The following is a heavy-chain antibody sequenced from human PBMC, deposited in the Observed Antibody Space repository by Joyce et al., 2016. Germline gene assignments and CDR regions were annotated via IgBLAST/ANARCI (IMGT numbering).Heavy chain of an antibody. CDR1: GASFSGNH. CDR2: VHPGEST. J-gene: IGHJ6*02. Sequence: QVQLQQWGAGLLKPSETLSLTCIVHGASFSGNHWHWGRQPPGKGLEWIGAVHPGESTTYSPYLKSRVTIVVDTSKSQFSLDLRSVTAADTAVYYCARGALPRPTYSVTQNHYYYTMDVWGQGTTVAVSS. CDR3: ARGALPRPTYSVTQNHYYYTMDV. D-gene: IGHD5/OR15-5a*01. V-gene: IGHV4-34*02.